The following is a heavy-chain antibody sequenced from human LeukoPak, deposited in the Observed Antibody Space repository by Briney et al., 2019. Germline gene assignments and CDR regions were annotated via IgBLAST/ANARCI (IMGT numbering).Heavy chain of an antibody. D-gene: IGHD2-2*01. J-gene: IGHJ4*02. CDR1: GYTFTGYY. V-gene: IGHV1-2*06. Sequence: ASVKVSCKASGYTFTGYYMHWVLQAPGQGLEWMGRINPNSGGTNYAQKFQGRVTMTRDTSISTAYMELSRLRSDDTAVYYCARQLPSFIVVVPAADFDYWGQGTLVTVSS. CDR2: INPNSGGT. CDR3: ARQLPSFIVVVPAADFDY.